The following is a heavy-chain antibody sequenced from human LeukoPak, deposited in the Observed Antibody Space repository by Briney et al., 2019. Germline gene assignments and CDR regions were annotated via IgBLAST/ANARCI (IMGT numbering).Heavy chain of an antibody. D-gene: IGHD3-10*01. Sequence: SVKVSGKASGGTFSSYAISWVRQAPGQGLEWMGGIIPIFGTANYAQKFQGRVTITADESTSTAYMELSSLRSEDTAVYYCARRTITMVRGVIYYYGMDVWGKGTTVTVSS. CDR1: GGTFSSYA. CDR2: IIPIFGTA. V-gene: IGHV1-69*01. J-gene: IGHJ6*04. CDR3: ARRTITMVRGVIYYYGMDV.